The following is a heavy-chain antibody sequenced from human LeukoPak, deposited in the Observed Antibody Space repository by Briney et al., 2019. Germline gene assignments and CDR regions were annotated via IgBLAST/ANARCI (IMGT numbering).Heavy chain of an antibody. CDR3: ARQATRIAAAGTSIDY. CDR1: GFTFSSYA. D-gene: IGHD6-13*01. CDR2: INSNGGST. J-gene: IGHJ4*02. Sequence: PGGSLRLSCAASGFTFSSYAMHWVRQAPGKGLEYVSAINSNGGSTYYANSVKGRFTISRDNSKNTLYLQMGSLRAEDMPVYYCARQATRIAAAGTSIDYWGQGTLVTVSS. V-gene: IGHV3-64*01.